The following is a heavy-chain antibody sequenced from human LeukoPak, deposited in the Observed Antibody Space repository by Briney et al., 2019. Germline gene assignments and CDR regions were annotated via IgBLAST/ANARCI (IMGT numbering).Heavy chain of an antibody. CDR2: IYPADSDT. CDR3: ARPYRGAFDI. J-gene: IGHJ3*02. Sequence: GESLKISCKGSGYSFTSYWIGWVRPMPGKGLEGMGIIYPADSDTRYSPSFQGQVTISADKSISTAYLQWSSLRASDTAIYYCARPYRGAFDIWGQGTMVIVSS. CDR1: GYSFTSYW. V-gene: IGHV5-51*01.